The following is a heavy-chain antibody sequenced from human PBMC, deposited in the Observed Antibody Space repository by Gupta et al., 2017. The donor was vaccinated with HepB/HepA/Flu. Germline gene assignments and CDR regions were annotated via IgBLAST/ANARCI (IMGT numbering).Heavy chain of an antibody. CDR1: GGSISSGGYY. D-gene: IGHD2-2*02. V-gene: IGHV4-31*03. Sequence: QVQLQESGPGLVKPSQTLSLTCTVSGGSISSGGYYWTWICQHTGKGLEWIGYNYYRGSSYYNPSLKSGGNISGDTAKNQFSLKLSSVTAADTAVYYCARGGSPSGRGVAAILRSSWFDPWGQGTLVTVSS. CDR3: ARGGSPSGRGVAAILRSSWFDP. J-gene: IGHJ5*02. CDR2: NYYRGSS.